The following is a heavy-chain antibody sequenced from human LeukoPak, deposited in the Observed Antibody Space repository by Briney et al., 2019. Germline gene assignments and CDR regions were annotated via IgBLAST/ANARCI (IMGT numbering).Heavy chain of an antibody. V-gene: IGHV4-34*01. J-gene: IGHJ4*02. D-gene: IGHD3-22*01. CDR3: ARAGEEDSSGYFDY. CDR2: INHSGST. CDR1: GGSFSRYY. Sequence: SETLSLTCAVYGGSFSRYYWSWIRQPPGKGLEWIGEINHSGSTNYNPSLKSRVTISVDKSKNQFSLKLSSVTAADTAVYYCARAGEEDSSGYFDYWGRGTLVTVSS.